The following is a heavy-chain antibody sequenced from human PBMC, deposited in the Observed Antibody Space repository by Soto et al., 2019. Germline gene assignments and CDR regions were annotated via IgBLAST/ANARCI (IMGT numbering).Heavy chain of an antibody. J-gene: IGHJ4*02. D-gene: IGHD2-21*01. V-gene: IGHV3-15*07. CDR2: IKSKTDGGTT. Sequence: VQLVESGGGFVKPGGSLRLSCAASGLTFSNVWMNWVRQAPGKGLEWVGHIKSKTDGGTTDYAAPVKGRFTISRADSKNPLDLQMNSLKIDDTGVYYCNTDIWPYFQSDYWGQGTLVTVSP. CDR3: NTDIWPYFQSDY. CDR1: GLTFSNVW.